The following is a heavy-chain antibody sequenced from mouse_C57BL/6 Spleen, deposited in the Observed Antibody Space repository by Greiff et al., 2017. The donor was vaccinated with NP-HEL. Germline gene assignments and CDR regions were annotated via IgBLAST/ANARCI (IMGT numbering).Heavy chain of an antibody. D-gene: IGHD3-3*01. V-gene: IGHV1-52*01. CDR3: GRGTAYFDY. Sequence: QVQLKQPGAELVRPGSSVKLSCKASGYTFTSYWMHWVKQRPIQGLEWIGNIDPSDSETHYNQKFKDKATLTGDKSSNTAYMQLSSLTSEDSAGYYCGRGTAYFDYWGQGTTLTVSS. CDR1: GYTFTSYW. J-gene: IGHJ2*01. CDR2: IDPSDSET.